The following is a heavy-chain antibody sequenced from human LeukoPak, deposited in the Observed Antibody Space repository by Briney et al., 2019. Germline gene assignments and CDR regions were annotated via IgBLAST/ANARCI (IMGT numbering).Heavy chain of an antibody. Sequence: ASVKVSCKDSGGTFSSYAISWVRQAPGQGLKWMGRIIPILGIANYAQKFQGRVTITADKSTSTAYMELSSLRSEDTAVYYCARDPPYYYDSSGYYPLDYWGQGTLVTVSS. CDR2: IIPILGIA. CDR3: ARDPPYYYDSSGYYPLDY. D-gene: IGHD3-22*01. J-gene: IGHJ4*02. CDR1: GGTFSSYA. V-gene: IGHV1-69*04.